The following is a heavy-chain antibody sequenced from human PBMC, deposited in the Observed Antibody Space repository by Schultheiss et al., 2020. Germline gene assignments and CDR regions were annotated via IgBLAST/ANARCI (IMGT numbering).Heavy chain of an antibody. V-gene: IGHV4-34*01. CDR2: INHSGST. D-gene: IGHD2-2*01. CDR3: ARVRTSHRYYYYYYGMDV. CDR1: GGSFSGYY. J-gene: IGHJ6*02. Sequence: SETLSLTCAVYGGSFSGYYWSWIRQPPGKGLEWIGEINHSGSTNYNPSLKSRVTISVDTSKNQFSLKVSSVTAADTAVYYCARVRTSHRYYYYYYGMDVWGQGTTVTVSS.